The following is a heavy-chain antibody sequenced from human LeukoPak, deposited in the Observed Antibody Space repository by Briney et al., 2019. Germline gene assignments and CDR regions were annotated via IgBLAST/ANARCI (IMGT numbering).Heavy chain of an antibody. V-gene: IGHV4-39*07. CDR3: ARDLNYMDV. CDR2: IYYSGST. CDR1: GGSISSSSYY. Sequence: SETLSLTCTVSGGSISSSSYYWGWIRQPPGKGLEWIGSIYYSGSTYYNPSLKSRVTISVDTSKNQFSLKLSSVTAADTAVYYCARDLNYMDVWGKGTTVTVSS. J-gene: IGHJ6*03.